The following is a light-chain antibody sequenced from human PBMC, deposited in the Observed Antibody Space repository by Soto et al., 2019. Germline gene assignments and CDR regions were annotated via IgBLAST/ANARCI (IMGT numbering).Light chain of an antibody. CDR3: QQYGSSPWT. J-gene: IGKJ1*01. CDR2: IAS. Sequence: EIVLTQSPGTLSLSLGERATLSCRASQSVSSNYLAWYQQKTGQTPRLLIYIASSRAPGIPDRFSGSGSGTHFTLTISRVEPEDFAVYYCQQYGSSPWTFGQGTKVEIK. CDR1: QSVSSNY. V-gene: IGKV3-20*01.